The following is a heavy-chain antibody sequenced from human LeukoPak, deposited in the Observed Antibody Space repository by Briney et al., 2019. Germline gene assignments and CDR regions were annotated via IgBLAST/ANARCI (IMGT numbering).Heavy chain of an antibody. J-gene: IGHJ4*02. V-gene: IGHV3-66*01. CDR3: ANHPIGMVGATYLNYFDY. D-gene: IGHD1-26*01. CDR2: IYSSGGT. CDR1: GFIVSCNY. Sequence: GGSLRLSCAASGFIVSCNYMTWVRQAPGKGLEWVAVIYSSGGTYYADSVKGRFTISRDNSKNTLYLQMNSLRAEDTAVYYCANHPIGMVGATYLNYFDYWGQGTLVTVSS.